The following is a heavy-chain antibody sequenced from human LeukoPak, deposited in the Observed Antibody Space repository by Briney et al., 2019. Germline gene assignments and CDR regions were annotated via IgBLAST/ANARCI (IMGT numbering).Heavy chain of an antibody. V-gene: IGHV4-30-2*01. Sequence: KASETLSLTCTVSGGSISSGGYSWSWIRQPPGKGLEWIGYIYHSGSTYYNPSLKSRVTISVDRSKNQFSLKLSSVTAADTAVYYCARAVGFGELLDYWGQGTLVTVSS. CDR3: ARAVGFGELLDY. CDR1: GGSISSGGYS. J-gene: IGHJ4*02. CDR2: IYHSGST. D-gene: IGHD3-10*01.